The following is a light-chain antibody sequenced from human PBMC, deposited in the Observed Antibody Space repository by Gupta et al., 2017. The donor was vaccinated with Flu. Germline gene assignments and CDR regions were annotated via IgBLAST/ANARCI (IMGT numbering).Light chain of an antibody. CDR3: QSYDSSNLWV. Sequence: NFMLTQPNSVSESPGKTVTISCTRSRGSIASNYVQWYQQRPVSSPTTVIFEDNQRPSGVPDRFSGSIDSSSNSASLTISGLKTEDDSYYYCQSYDSSNLWVFGGGTRLTVL. CDR2: EDN. J-gene: IGLJ3*02. V-gene: IGLV6-57*01. CDR1: RGSIASNY.